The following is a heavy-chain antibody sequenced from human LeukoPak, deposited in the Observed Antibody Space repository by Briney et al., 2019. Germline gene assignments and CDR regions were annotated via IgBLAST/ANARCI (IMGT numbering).Heavy chain of an antibody. V-gene: IGHV3-74*01. CDR3: ARVTTYGPYHDY. J-gene: IGHJ4*02. CDR1: GFTFSNYW. CDR2: INSDGTNI. D-gene: IGHD3-10*01. Sequence: PGGSLRLSCAASGFTFSNYWIHWVRQAPGKGLVWVSRINSDGTNIAYADSVKGRFTISRDNARNTLSLQMNSLRDEDTAVYYCARVTTYGPYHDYWGQGTLVTVSS.